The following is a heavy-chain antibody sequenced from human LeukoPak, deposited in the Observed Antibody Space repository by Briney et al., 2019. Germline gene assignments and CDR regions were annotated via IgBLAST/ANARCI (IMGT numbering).Heavy chain of an antibody. CDR3: ATDVSTWIKPGVFDY. CDR2: ISPYNDNT. V-gene: IGHV1-18*01. D-gene: IGHD1-14*01. J-gene: IGHJ4*02. Sequence: ASVKVSCKASGYIFSTYGISWVRQAPGQGLEWMGWISPYNDNTKYAQKFQGRVTMTEDTSTDTAYMELSSLRSEDTAVYYCATDVSTWIKPGVFDYWGQGTLVTVSS. CDR1: GYIFSTYG.